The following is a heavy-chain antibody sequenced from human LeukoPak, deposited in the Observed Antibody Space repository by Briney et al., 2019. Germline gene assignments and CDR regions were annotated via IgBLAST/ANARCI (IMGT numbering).Heavy chain of an antibody. CDR1: GFTFISHA. D-gene: IGHD3-9*01. CDR2: IGDDVVST. V-gene: IGHV3-23*01. Sequence: GGSLRLSCAASGFTFISHAMSGVRDAPGKGQEWVSAIGDDVVSTYYAESVKGRFTISRDNSKNTLYLQMNSLRAEDTATYYCARDSPLLTVWGQGTLVTVSS. CDR3: ARDSPLLTV. J-gene: IGHJ4*02.